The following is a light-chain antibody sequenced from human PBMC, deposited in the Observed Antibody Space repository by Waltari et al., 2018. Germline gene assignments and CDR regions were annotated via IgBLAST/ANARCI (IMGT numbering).Light chain of an antibody. CDR2: GAS. V-gene: IGKV3-20*01. CDR1: QSVSSSY. CDR3: QQYGSSPWT. J-gene: IGKJ1*01. Sequence: DIVLTQSPGTLSLSPGERATLSCRASQSVSSSYLAWYQQKPGQAPRVLIHGASNRATGIPVRFSGSGSGTDFTLTISRLEPEDFAVYYCQQYGSSPWTFGQGTKVEIK.